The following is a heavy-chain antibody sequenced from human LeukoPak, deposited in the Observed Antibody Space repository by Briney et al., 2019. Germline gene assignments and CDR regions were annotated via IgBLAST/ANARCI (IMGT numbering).Heavy chain of an antibody. J-gene: IGHJ5*02. CDR1: GYTLTELS. CDR3: AREHYYDSSGSKGFDP. V-gene: IGHV1-24*01. Sequence: GASVKVSCKVSGYTLTELSMHWVRQAPGKGLEWMGGFDPEDGETIYAQKFQGRVTMTEDTSTDTAYMELSSLRSEDTAVYYCAREHYYDSSGSKGFDPWGQGTLVTVSS. CDR2: FDPEDGET. D-gene: IGHD3-22*01.